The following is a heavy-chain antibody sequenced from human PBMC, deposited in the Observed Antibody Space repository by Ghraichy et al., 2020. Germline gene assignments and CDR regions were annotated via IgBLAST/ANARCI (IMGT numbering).Heavy chain of an antibody. CDR2: ISAYNGNT. D-gene: IGHD3-10*01. V-gene: IGHV1-18*01. CDR3: ARDGAPWPLRAQDAFDI. Sequence: ASVKVSCKASGYTFTSYGISWVRQAPGQGLEWMGWISAYNGNTNYAQKVQGRVTMTTDTSTSTAYMELRSLRSDDTAVYYCARDGAPWPLRAQDAFDIWGQGTMVTVSS. CDR1: GYTFTSYG. J-gene: IGHJ3*02.